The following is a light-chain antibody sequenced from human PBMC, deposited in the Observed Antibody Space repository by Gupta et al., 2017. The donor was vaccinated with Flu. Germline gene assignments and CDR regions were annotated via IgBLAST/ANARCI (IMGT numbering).Light chain of an antibody. CDR3: AAWDDSLSGWV. J-gene: IGLJ3*02. CDR1: SSNIGSNA. V-gene: IGLV1-44*01. Sequence: QSVLTQPPSTSGTPGQRVTISCSGSSSNIGSNAVNWYQQLPGTAPKLLIYTDDQRPSGVPDRLSGSKSDTSASLAISGLQSEDEADYYCAAWDDSLSGWVFGGGTKLTVL. CDR2: TDD.